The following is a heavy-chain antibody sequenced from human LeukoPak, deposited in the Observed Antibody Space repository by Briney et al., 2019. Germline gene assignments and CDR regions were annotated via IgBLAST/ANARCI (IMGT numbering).Heavy chain of an antibody. Sequence: ASVKVSCKASGYTFTSYGISWVRQAPGQGLECMGWISAYNGNTNYAQKLQGRVTMTTDTSTSTAYMELRSLRSDDTAVYYCARDLPYCTNGVCYIDRYYYYGMDVWGQGTTVTVSS. D-gene: IGHD2-8*01. CDR2: ISAYNGNT. J-gene: IGHJ6*02. V-gene: IGHV1-18*01. CDR1: GYTFTSYG. CDR3: ARDLPYCTNGVCYIDRYYYYGMDV.